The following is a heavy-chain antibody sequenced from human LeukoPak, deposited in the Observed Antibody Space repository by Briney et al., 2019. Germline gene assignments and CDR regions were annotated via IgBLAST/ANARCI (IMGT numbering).Heavy chain of an antibody. V-gene: IGHV3-30*02. D-gene: IGHD1-26*01. Sequence: PGGSLRLSCAASGFTFSSYGMHWVRQAPGKGLEWVAFIRYDGSNKYYADSVKGRFTISRDNSKNTLYLQMNSLRAEDTAVYYCAKDRGRIVGATLWDYWGQGTLVTVSS. CDR1: GFTFSSYG. J-gene: IGHJ4*02. CDR3: AKDRGRIVGATLWDY. CDR2: IRYDGSNK.